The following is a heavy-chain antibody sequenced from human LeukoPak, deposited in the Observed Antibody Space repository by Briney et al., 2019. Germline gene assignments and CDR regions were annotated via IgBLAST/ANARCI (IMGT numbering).Heavy chain of an antibody. J-gene: IGHJ5*02. D-gene: IGHD2-2*01. Sequence: ASVKVSCKPSGYTFTRYGISWVRQAPGQGLECMGWISAYNGNRNYAQKLQGRVTMPTDTSTSTAYMELRRLRSDDTAVYYCARVECSSTSCYLFKRFDPWGQGTLVTVSS. CDR2: ISAYNGNR. CDR3: ARVECSSTSCYLFKRFDP. CDR1: GYTFTRYG. V-gene: IGHV1-18*01.